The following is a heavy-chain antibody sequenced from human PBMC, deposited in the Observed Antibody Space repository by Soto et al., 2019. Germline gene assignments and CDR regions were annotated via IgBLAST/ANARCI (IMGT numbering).Heavy chain of an antibody. CDR1: GYTFTSHD. Sequence: QVQLVQSGAEVKKSGASVKVSCKASGYTFTSHDINWVRQATGQGLEWMGWMNPNSGNTGYAQKFQGRVTMTRNTSIRTAYMELSSLRSEDTAVYYCARWAYGYYARFDYWGQGTLVTVSS. V-gene: IGHV1-8*01. D-gene: IGHD4-17*01. J-gene: IGHJ4*02. CDR2: MNPNSGNT. CDR3: ARWAYGYYARFDY.